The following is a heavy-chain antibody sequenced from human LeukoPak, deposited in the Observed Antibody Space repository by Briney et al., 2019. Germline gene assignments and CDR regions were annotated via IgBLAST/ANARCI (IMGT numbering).Heavy chain of an antibody. CDR2: IYSDNT. CDR1: GFTFSSYE. J-gene: IGHJ4*02. D-gene: IGHD4/OR15-4a*01. Sequence: GGTLRLSCAASGFTFSSYEMSWVRQAPGKGLEWVSFIYSDNTHYSDSVKGRFTISRDNSKNTLYLQMNSLRAEDTAVYYCARRAGAYSHPYDYWGQGTLVTVSS. CDR3: ARRAGAYSHPYDY. V-gene: IGHV3-53*01.